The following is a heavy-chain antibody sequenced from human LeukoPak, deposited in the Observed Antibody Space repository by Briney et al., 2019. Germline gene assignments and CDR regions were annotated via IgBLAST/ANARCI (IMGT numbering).Heavy chain of an antibody. CDR3: AKPYCSGGSCSFDY. CDR1: GFTFSSYG. D-gene: IGHD2-15*01. Sequence: PGGSLRLSCAASGFTFSSYGMHWVRQAPGKGLEWVAVISYDGSNKYYADSVKGRFTISRDNSKNTLYLQMNSLRAEDTAVYYCAKPYCSGGSCSFDYWGQGTLVTVSS. CDR2: ISYDGSNK. V-gene: IGHV3-30*18. J-gene: IGHJ4*02.